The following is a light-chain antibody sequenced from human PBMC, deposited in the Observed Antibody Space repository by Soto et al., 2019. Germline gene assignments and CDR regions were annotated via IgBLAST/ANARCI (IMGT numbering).Light chain of an antibody. CDR3: HQYDSWT. CDR1: QSFNSIY. J-gene: IGKJ1*01. V-gene: IGKV3-20*01. Sequence: EIVLTQSPCTLSLSTGERATISCRASQSFNSIYLAWYQQKPGQASRLLIYGASRRATGIPDRVSGSGSGTDFTLTISRLEPEDFAVYYCHQYDSWTFGQGTKVDIK. CDR2: GAS.